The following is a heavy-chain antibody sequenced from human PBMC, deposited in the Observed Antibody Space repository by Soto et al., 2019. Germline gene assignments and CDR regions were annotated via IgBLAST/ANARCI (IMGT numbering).Heavy chain of an antibody. CDR2: TYYRSKWYN. CDR1: GDSVSSNSAA. J-gene: IGHJ4*02. CDR3: ARGVPYYYDSSGYLSPAGMDV. V-gene: IGHV6-1*01. D-gene: IGHD3-22*01. Sequence: PSQTLSLTCAISGDSVSSNSAAWNWIRQSPSRGLEWLGRTYYRSKWYNDYAVSVKSRITINPDTSKNQFSLQLNSVTPEDTAVYYCARGVPYYYDSSGYLSPAGMDVWGQGTLVTVSS.